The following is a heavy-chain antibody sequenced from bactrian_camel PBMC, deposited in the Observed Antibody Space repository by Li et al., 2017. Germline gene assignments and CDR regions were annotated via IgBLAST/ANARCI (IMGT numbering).Heavy chain of an antibody. D-gene: IGHD7*01. V-gene: IGHV3S40*01. J-gene: IGHJ4*01. CDR2: ISTGYINA. Sequence: DVQLVESGGGSVQAGGSLRLSCAASGITFSRHDMSWVRQAPGKEREGVAAISTGYINAYYADFVKGRFTISRDNAKNTLYLEISSLKPEDTAVYYCARVAPGGPNCVSTMPPYAKFQGQGTQVTVS. CDR1: GITFSRHD.